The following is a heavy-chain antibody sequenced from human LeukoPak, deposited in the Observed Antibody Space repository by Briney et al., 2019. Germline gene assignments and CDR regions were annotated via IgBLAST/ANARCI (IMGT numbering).Heavy chain of an antibody. CDR2: ISGNGGST. CDR3: VKGDRSRWYYFDY. Sequence: GGSLRLSCAASGFTFSRYSMNWVRQAPGKGLEYVSAISGNGGSTYYADSVKGRFTISRDNSKNTLYLQMSSLRAEDTAVYYCVKGDRSRWYYFDYWGQGTLVTVSS. V-gene: IGHV3-64D*09. CDR1: GFTFSRYS. D-gene: IGHD6-13*01. J-gene: IGHJ4*02.